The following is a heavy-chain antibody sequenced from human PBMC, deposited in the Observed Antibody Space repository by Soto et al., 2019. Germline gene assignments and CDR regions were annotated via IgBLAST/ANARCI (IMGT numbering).Heavy chain of an antibody. CDR3: VSIAVAGTES. CDR1: GFTFSSYG. Sequence: GGSLRLSCAASGFTFSSYGMPWVRQAPGKGLEWVSSISSTTSYIYYADSVKGRFTISREHARNLLYLQMNSLRAEDTAMYYCVSIAVAGTESWGRRTLVTLSS. CDR2: ISSTTSYI. J-gene: IGHJ5*02. V-gene: IGHV3-21*01. D-gene: IGHD6-19*01.